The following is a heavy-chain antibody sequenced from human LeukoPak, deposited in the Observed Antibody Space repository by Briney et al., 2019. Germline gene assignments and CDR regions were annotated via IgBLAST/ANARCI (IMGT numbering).Heavy chain of an antibody. J-gene: IGHJ6*04. Sequence: GGSLRLSCAASGFTFSSYWMSWVRQAPGKGLEWVANIKQDGSEKYYVDSVKGRFTISRDNAQNSLYLQMNSLRAEDTAVYYCAELGITMIGGVWGKGTTVTISS. CDR3: AELGITMIGGV. CDR1: GFTFSSYW. CDR2: IKQDGSEK. D-gene: IGHD3-10*02. V-gene: IGHV3-7*01.